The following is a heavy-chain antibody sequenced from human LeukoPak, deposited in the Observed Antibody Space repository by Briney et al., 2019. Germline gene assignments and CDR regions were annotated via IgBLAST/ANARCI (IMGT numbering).Heavy chain of an antibody. CDR3: ARVSYCSGGSCPQKFDY. CDR1: GYSSTSYW. Sequence: GESLKISCTASGYSSTSYWIAWVRQMPGKGLEWMGIIYPGDSDTRNSPSFQGQVTISADKSISTAYLQWGSLKASDTAMYYCARVSYCSGGSCPQKFDYWGQGTLVTVSS. J-gene: IGHJ4*02. CDR2: IYPGDSDT. V-gene: IGHV5-51*01. D-gene: IGHD2-15*01.